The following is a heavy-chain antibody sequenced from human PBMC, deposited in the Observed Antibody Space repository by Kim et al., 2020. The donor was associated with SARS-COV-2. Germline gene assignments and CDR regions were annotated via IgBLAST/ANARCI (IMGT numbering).Heavy chain of an antibody. CDR1: GFTFSSYA. CDR3: HHPSSGYSYYYYYGMDV. CDR2: ISGSGGST. Sequence: GGSLRLSCAASGFTFSSYAMSWVRQAPGKGLEWVSAISGSGGSTYYADSVKGRFTISRDNSKNTLYLQMNSLRAEDTAVYYCHHPSSGYSYYYYYGMDVWGQGTTVTVSS. V-gene: IGHV3-23*01. J-gene: IGHJ6*02. D-gene: IGHD3-22*01.